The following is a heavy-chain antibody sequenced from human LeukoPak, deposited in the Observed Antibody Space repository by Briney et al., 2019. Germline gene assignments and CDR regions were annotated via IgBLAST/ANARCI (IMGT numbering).Heavy chain of an antibody. CDR1: GFTFSSYG. D-gene: IGHD2-15*01. J-gene: IGHJ4*02. CDR2: IWYDGSNK. V-gene: IGHV3-33*01. Sequence: PGGSLRLSCAASGFTFSSYGIHWVRQAPGKGLEWVAVIWYDGSNKYYADSVKGRFTISRDNSKNTLYLQMNSLRAEDTAVYYCARRYCSGGSRYSGVEGIDYWGQGTLVTVSS. CDR3: ARRYCSGGSRYSGVEGIDY.